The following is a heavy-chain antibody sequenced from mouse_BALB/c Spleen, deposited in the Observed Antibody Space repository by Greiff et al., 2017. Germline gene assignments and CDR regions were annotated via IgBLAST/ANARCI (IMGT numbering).Heavy chain of an antibody. CDR2: INPSTGYT. CDR1: GYTFTSYW. D-gene: IGHD1-2*01. V-gene: IGHV1-7*01. J-gene: IGHJ2*01. CDR3: ARRYYGYNY. Sequence: QVQLQQSGAELAKPGASVKMSCKASGYTFTSYWMHWVKQRPGQGLEWIGYINPSTGYTEYNQKFKDKATLTADKSSSTAYMLLSSLTSEDSAVYYCARRYYGYNYWGQGTTLTVSS.